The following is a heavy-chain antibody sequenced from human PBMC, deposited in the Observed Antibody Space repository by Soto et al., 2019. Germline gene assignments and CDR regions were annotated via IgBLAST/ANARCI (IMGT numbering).Heavy chain of an antibody. J-gene: IGHJ5*02. D-gene: IGHD3-10*01. CDR1: GFTFSSYW. V-gene: IGHV3-74*01. CDR2: INSDGSST. Sequence: SCAASGFTFSSYWMHWVRQAPGKGLVWVSRINSDGSSTSYADSVKGRFTISRDNAKNTLYLQMNSLRAEDTAVYYCARGYYGSGSYYNGWFDPWGQGTLVTSPQ. CDR3: ARGYYGSGSYYNGWFDP.